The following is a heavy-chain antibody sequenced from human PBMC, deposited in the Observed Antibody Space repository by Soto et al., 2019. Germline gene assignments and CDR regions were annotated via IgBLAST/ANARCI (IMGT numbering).Heavy chain of an antibody. D-gene: IGHD2-15*01. Sequence: QVQLVQSGAEMKEPGASVRVSCKSSGYTFTSYGFSWVRQAPGQGLEWVGWISANNGDTNSAEKFQGRLTLTTDTSTSTAYMDLRSLTSDDTAVYFCARDFRSTCRGASCIYFDLWCQGTLVTVSS. CDR3: ARDFRSTCRGASCIYFDL. J-gene: IGHJ4*02. CDR2: ISANNGDT. CDR1: GYTFTSYG. V-gene: IGHV1-18*01.